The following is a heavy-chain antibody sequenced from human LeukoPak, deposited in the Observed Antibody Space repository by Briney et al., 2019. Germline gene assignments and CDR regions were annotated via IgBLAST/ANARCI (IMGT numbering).Heavy chain of an antibody. D-gene: IGHD6-13*01. CDR3: ASPGIAAAGTRYFDY. CDR1: GGSFSGYY. Sequence: KPSETLSLTCAVYGGSFSGYYWSWIRQPPGKGLEWIGEINHSGSTNYNPSLKSRVTIPVDTSKNQFSLKLSSVTAADTAVYYCASPGIAAAGTRYFDYWGQGTLVTVSS. CDR2: INHSGST. V-gene: IGHV4-34*01. J-gene: IGHJ4*02.